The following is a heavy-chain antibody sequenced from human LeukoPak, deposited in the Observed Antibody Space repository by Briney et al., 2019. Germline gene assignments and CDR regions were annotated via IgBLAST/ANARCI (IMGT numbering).Heavy chain of an antibody. CDR3: ARQPVVAATPFYYMDV. V-gene: IGHV4-39*01. J-gene: IGHJ6*03. CDR2: IYYSGTS. Sequence: SETLSLTCSVSGGSFSSSTYYWGWIRQPPGKGLEWIGAIYYSGTSHYNSSLKSRVTISVDTSKNQFSLKLSSVTAADTAVYYCARQPVVAATPFYYMDVWGKGATVTISS. CDR1: GGSFSSSTYY. D-gene: IGHD2-15*01.